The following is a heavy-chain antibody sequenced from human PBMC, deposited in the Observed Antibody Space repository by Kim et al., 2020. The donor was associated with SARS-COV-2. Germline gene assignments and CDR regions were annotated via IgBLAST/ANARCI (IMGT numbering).Heavy chain of an antibody. CDR3: ARKDGSGWSHY. V-gene: IGHV4-39*01. Sequence: SETLSLTCTVSGGSISSSSYYWGWIRQPPGKGLEWIGSIYYSGSTYYNPSLKSRVTISVDTSKNQFSLKLSSVTAADTAVYYCARKDGSGWSHYWGQGTL. D-gene: IGHD6-19*01. J-gene: IGHJ4*02. CDR2: IYYSGST. CDR1: GGSISSSSYY.